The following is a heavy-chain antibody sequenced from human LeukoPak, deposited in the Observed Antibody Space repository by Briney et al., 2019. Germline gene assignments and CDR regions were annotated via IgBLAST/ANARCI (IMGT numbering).Heavy chain of an antibody. D-gene: IGHD2-2*01. CDR1: GFTFSSYS. CDR3: ARDMRYCSSTSCYAADY. V-gene: IGHV3-48*01. CDR2: ISSSSSTI. J-gene: IGHJ4*02. Sequence: GGSLRLSCAASGFTFSSYSMNWVRQAPGKGLEWVSYISSSSSTIYYADSVKGRFTISRDNAKNSLYLQMNSLGAEDTAVYYCARDMRYCSSTSCYAADYWGQGTLVTVSS.